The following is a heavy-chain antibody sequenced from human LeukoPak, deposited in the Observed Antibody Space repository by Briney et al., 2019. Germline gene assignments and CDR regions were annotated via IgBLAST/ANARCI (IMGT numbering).Heavy chain of an antibody. CDR2: INPNSGGT. V-gene: IGHV1-2*02. J-gene: IGHJ4*02. CDR1: GYTFTGYY. Sequence: ASVKVSCKASGYTFTGYYMHWVRQAPGQGLEWMGWINPNSGGTNYAQKFQGRVTISADKSISTAYLQWSSLKASDTAMYYCATQYSAYDPFDYWGQGTLVTVSS. D-gene: IGHD5-12*01. CDR3: ATQYSAYDPFDY.